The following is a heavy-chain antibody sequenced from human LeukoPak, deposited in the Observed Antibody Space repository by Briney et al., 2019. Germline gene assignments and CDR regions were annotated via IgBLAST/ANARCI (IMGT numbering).Heavy chain of an antibody. V-gene: IGHV3-23*01. Sequence: GGSLRHSGAASGFTFSSFAISWVRQAPGKGLESVSLISGAGGSTYYADSVKGRFTISRDNSKNTLYLQMNSLRAEDTAVYYCAKGHTDYGTGFDLWGQGTLVTVSS. CDR1: GFTFSSFA. CDR2: ISGAGGST. D-gene: IGHD4/OR15-4a*01. CDR3: AKGHTDYGTGFDL. J-gene: IGHJ4*02.